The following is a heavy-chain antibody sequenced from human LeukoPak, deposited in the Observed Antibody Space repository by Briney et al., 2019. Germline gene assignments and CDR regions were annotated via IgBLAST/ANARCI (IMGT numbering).Heavy chain of an antibody. Sequence: EPSETLSLTCTVSGGSISSYYWSWIRQPPGKGLEWIGYIYYSGSTNYNPSLKSRVTISVDTSKNQFSLKLSSVTAADTAVYYCARLLAVADSRHFDYWGQGTLVTVSS. CDR2: IYYSGST. D-gene: IGHD6-19*01. CDR3: ARLLAVADSRHFDY. CDR1: GGSISSYY. J-gene: IGHJ4*02. V-gene: IGHV4-59*08.